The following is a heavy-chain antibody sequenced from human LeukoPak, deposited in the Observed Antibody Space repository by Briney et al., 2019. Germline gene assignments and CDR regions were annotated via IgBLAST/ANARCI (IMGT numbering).Heavy chain of an antibody. CDR2: INPNSGGT. CDR3: ARDRYVAWIQLSHYYYYYGMDV. Sequence: EASVKVSCKASGYTFTGYYMHWVRQAPGQGLEWMGWINPNSGGTNYAQKFQGRVTMTRDTSISTAYMELSRLRSDDTAVYYCARDRYVAWIQLSHYYYYYGMDVWGQGTTVTVSS. J-gene: IGHJ6*02. V-gene: IGHV1-2*02. D-gene: IGHD5-18*01. CDR1: GYTFTGYY.